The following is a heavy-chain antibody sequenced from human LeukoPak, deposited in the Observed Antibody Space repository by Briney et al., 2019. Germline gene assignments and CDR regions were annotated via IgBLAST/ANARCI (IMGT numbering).Heavy chain of an antibody. V-gene: IGHV3-21*01. D-gene: IGHD7-27*01. CDR1: GFTFSSYS. J-gene: IGHJ6*03. Sequence: GGSLRLSCAASGFTFSSYSMNWVRQAPGKGLEWVSSISSSSSYIYYPDSVKGRFTISRDNAKNSLYLQMNSLRAEDTAVYYCARDQLTELGTTLYYYYMDVWGKGTTVTVSS. CDR3: ARDQLTELGTTLYYYYMDV. CDR2: ISSSSSYI.